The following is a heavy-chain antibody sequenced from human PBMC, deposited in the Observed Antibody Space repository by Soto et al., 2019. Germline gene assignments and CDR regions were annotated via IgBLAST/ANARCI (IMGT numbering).Heavy chain of an antibody. CDR3: AREYSSSSPVYYYGMDV. CDR2: IWYDGSNK. V-gene: IGHV3-33*01. D-gene: IGHD6-6*01. CDR1: VFTFSSYG. Sequence: GGSLRLSCAASVFTFSSYGMHWVRQAPGKGLEWVAVIWYDGSNKYYADSVKGRFTISRDNSKNTLYLQMNSLRAEDTAVYYCAREYSSSSPVYYYGMDVWGQGTTVTVSS. J-gene: IGHJ6*02.